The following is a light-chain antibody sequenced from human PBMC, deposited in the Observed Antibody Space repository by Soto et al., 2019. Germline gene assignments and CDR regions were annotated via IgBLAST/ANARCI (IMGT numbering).Light chain of an antibody. V-gene: IGLV2-11*01. Sequence: QSALTQPRSVSGSPGQSVTISCTGTSSDVGGYNYVSWYQQHPGKAPKLMIYDVNKRPSGVPDRFSGSKSGSTASLTISGLQSEDEADYYCCSYSYGSTLVFGGGTKLTVL. J-gene: IGLJ2*01. CDR3: CSYSYGSTLV. CDR1: SSDVGGYNY. CDR2: DVN.